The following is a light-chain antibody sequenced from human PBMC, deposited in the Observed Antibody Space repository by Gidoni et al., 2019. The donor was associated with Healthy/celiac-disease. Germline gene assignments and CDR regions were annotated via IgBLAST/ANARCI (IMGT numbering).Light chain of an antibody. J-gene: IGKJ1*01. CDR3: QQYNSYSPVT. Sequence: DIQMTQSPSTLSASVGVRVTITCRASQSISSWLAWYQQKPGKAPKLLIYKASSLESGVPSRFSGSGSGTEFTLTISSLQPDDCATYYCQQYNSYSPVTFGQGTKVEIK. V-gene: IGKV1-5*03. CDR1: QSISSW. CDR2: KAS.